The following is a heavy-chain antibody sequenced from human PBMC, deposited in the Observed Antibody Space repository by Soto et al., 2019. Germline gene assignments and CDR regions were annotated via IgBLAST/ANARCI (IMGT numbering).Heavy chain of an antibody. CDR1: YGSISNYY. V-gene: IGHV4-4*07. Sequence: KPSETLSLTCTVYYGSISNYYWSWVRQPAGKGLEWIGRIYSSGSTDYTPSLRGRVTMSVDTSKNQFSLRLSYVTAADTAGYYCARALSSLSGYDSKVIDYWGQGSLVTVSS. CDR2: IYSSGST. D-gene: IGHD5-12*01. CDR3: ARALSSLSGYDSKVIDY. J-gene: IGHJ4*02.